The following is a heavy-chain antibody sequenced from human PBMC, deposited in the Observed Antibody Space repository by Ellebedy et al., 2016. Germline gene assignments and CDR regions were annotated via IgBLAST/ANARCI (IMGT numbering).Heavy chain of an antibody. J-gene: IGHJ4*02. CDR3: ARDLTIFGVVISDVDY. V-gene: IGHV3-48*04. D-gene: IGHD3-3*01. CDR1: GFTFSTYS. CDR2: ISNSDSAI. Sequence: GESLKISCAASGFTFSTYSMNWVRQAPGKGLEWVSYISNSDSAIYYADSVKGRFTISRDNAKNSLFLQMNSLRAEDTAVYYCARDLTIFGVVISDVDYWGQGTLVSVSS.